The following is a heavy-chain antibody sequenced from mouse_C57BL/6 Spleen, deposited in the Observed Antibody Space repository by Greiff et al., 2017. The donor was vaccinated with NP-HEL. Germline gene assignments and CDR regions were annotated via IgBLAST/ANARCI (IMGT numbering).Heavy chain of an antibody. CDR3: ARLNGYYSYAMDY. J-gene: IGHJ4*01. CDR2: ISNGGGST. D-gene: IGHD2-3*01. CDR1: GFTFSDYY. V-gene: IGHV5-12*01. Sequence: EVMLVESGGGLVQPGGSLKLSCAASGFTFSDYYMYWVPQTPEKRLEWVAYISNGGGSTYYPDTVKGRFTISRDNAKNTLYLQMSRLKSEDTAMYYCARLNGYYSYAMDYWGQGTSVTVSS.